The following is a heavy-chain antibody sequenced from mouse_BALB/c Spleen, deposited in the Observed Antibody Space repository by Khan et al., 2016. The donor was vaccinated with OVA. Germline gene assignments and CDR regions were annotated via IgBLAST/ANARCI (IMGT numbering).Heavy chain of an antibody. D-gene: IGHD1-2*01. CDR3: VRSGYVSFAF. V-gene: IGHV1S29*02. Sequence: VQLQQSGPEVVKPGASVKISCKASGYTFTDYNMDWLKQRHGKSLEWIGYFFPNSGGSGYNQKFKTKATLTVDISSNTAYMDLRSLTSEDSAAYYCVRSGYVSFAFWGQGTLVTVSA. CDR1: GYTFTDYN. J-gene: IGHJ3*01. CDR2: FFPNSGGS.